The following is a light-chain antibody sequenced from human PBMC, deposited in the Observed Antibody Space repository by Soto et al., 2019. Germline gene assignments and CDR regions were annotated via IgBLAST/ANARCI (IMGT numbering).Light chain of an antibody. CDR1: ESVGNN. J-gene: IGKJ1*01. V-gene: IGKV3-15*01. Sequence: IVLTQSPCTLSLSPGERATLSCRATESVGNNVAWYQQKPGQAPRLLIHGASTRATGIPARFSGSGSGTEFTLTISSLQSEDFAIYYCQQQSNWPRAFGQGTKVDIK. CDR3: QQQSNWPRA. CDR2: GAS.